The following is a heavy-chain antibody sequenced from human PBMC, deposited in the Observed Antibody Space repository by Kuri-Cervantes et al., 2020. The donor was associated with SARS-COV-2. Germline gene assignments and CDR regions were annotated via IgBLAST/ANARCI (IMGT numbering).Heavy chain of an antibody. D-gene: IGHD3-3*01. CDR1: GGSISSSSYY. J-gene: IGHJ5*02. Sequence: GSLRLSCTVSGGSISSSSYYWGWIRQPPGKGLEWIGSIYYSGSTYYNPSLKSRVTISVDTSKNQFSLKLSSVTAVDTAVYYCARDFWSGYYGGNWFDPWGQGTLVTVSS. CDR3: ARDFWSGYYGGNWFDP. CDR2: IYYSGST. V-gene: IGHV4-39*07.